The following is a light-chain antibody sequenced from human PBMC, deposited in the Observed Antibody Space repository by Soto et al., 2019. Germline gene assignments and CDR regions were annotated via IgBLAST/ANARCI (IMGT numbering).Light chain of an antibody. CDR1: QSISSY. CDR2: AAS. Sequence: DIQMTQSPSSLSTSVGDRVTITCRASQSISSYLNWYQQKPGKAPKLLIYAASSLQSGVPSRFSGSGSGTEFTLTIRSLQPEDFATYYCQQSFRSPITFGQGTRLEI. V-gene: IGKV1-39*01. CDR3: QQSFRSPIT. J-gene: IGKJ5*01.